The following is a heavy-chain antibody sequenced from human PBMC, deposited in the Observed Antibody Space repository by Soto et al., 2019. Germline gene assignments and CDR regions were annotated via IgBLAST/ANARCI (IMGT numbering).Heavy chain of an antibody. V-gene: IGHV1-2*02. D-gene: IGHD2-15*01. J-gene: IGHJ4*02. CDR2: INPNTGGT. CDR1: GYTFTGYY. CDR3: ARDGEEWWDSHLDY. Sequence: QVQLVQSGAEVKKPGASVKVSCKASGYTFTGYYMHWVRQAPGQGLEWMGWINPNTGGTNYAQKLQGRVTMTRDTSISTAYTEPSRLRSDDLAVYYCARDGEEWWDSHLDYCGKGPLVTVSS.